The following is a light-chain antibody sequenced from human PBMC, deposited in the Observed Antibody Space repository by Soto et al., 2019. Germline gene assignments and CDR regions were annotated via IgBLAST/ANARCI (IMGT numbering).Light chain of an antibody. Sequence: QSVLTQPPSAFGTPGQRVAISCSGSSSDIGSNTVNWYQHLPGTAPQLLMYSDNQRPSGVPDRFSGSKSGTSASLAISGLQSEDEGDYYCASWDDSLNGWVFGGGTKLTVL. CDR3: ASWDDSLNGWV. V-gene: IGLV1-44*01. CDR1: SSDIGSNT. J-gene: IGLJ3*02. CDR2: SDN.